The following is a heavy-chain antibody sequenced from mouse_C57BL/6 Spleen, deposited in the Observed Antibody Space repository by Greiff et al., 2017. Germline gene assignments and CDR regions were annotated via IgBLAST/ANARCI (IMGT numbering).Heavy chain of an antibody. J-gene: IGHJ2*01. CDR2: ISSGGSYT. V-gene: IGHV5-6*01. Sequence: EVQLVESGGDLVKPGGSLKLSCAASGFTFSSYGMSWVRQTPDTRLEWVATISSGGSYTYYPDSVKGRFTISRDNAKNTLYLQMSSLKSEDTAMYFCARLNRNPYYLDYWGQGTTLTVSS. CDR1: GFTFSSYG. CDR3: ARLNRNPYYLDY.